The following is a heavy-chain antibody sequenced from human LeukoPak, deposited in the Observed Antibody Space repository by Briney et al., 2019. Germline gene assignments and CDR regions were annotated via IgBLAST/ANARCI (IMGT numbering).Heavy chain of an antibody. CDR3: ARDSGDGDYEPLNS. V-gene: IGHV3-53*01. D-gene: IGHD4-17*01. CDR1: GFSVSSSY. J-gene: IGHJ5*02. Sequence: GGSLRLSCAASGFSVSSSYMYWVRQAPGKGLEWVSIMYRDGSTYYADSVKGRFTISRDNFKNTLYLQMNRLRAEDTAMYYCARDSGDGDYEPLNSWGPGTLVTVSS. CDR2: MYRDGST.